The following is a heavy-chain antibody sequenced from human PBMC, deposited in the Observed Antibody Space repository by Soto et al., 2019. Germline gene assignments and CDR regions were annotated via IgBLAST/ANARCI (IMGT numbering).Heavy chain of an antibody. J-gene: IGHJ4*02. CDR3: ARDYYDSSGYYYCFDY. CDR1: GGSISSSNW. CDR2: IYHSGST. V-gene: IGHV4-4*02. Sequence: SETLSLTCAVSGGSISSSNWWSWVRQPPGKGLEWIGEIYHSGSTNYNPSLKSRVTISVDKSKNQFSLKLSSVTAADTAVYYCARDYYDSSGYYYCFDYWGQGTLVTVSS. D-gene: IGHD3-22*01.